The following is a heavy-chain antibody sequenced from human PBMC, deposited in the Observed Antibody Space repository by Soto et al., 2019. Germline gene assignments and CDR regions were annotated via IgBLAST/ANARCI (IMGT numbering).Heavy chain of an antibody. CDR3: ARGRYGDY. J-gene: IGHJ4*02. V-gene: IGHV1-18*01. Sequence: QVHLVQSGAEVKKPGASVKVSCKASGYTFTSYGITWVRQAPGQGLEWMGWISAHNGNTDYAQKLQGRVIVTRDTSTSTAYMELRRLRSDDTAVYYSARGRYGDYWGQGVLVTVSS. CDR1: GYTFTSYG. CDR2: ISAHNGNT. D-gene: IGHD1-1*01.